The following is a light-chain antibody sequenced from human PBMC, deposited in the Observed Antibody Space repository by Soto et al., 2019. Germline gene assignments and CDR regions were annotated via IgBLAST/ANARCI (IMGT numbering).Light chain of an antibody. J-gene: IGLJ3*02. Sequence: QSVPTQPASVSGSPGQSITISCTGSSSDVGAYKFVSWYQQIPGKAPKLMIYDVSYWPSGVSNRFSGSKSGNTASLTISGLQTEDEADYYCNSYTTSDTWVFGGGTKVTVL. CDR2: DVS. V-gene: IGLV2-14*01. CDR3: NSYTTSDTWV. CDR1: SSDVGAYKF.